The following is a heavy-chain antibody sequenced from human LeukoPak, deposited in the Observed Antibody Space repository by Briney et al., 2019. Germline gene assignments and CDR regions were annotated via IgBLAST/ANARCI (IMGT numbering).Heavy chain of an antibody. CDR1: GFTVSINY. V-gene: IGHV3-66*01. Sequence: PEGSLRLSCAVYGFTVSINYMSWVRQAPRKGLEWVSAIYTGVNTHYAGSVKGRFTISRDSFKNTLYLQMNSLRAEDTAVYYCARDRRCGGVGEFDYWGQRTLVTVSS. CDR3: ARDRRCGGVGEFDY. CDR2: IYTGVNT. J-gene: IGHJ4*02. D-gene: IGHD3-10*01.